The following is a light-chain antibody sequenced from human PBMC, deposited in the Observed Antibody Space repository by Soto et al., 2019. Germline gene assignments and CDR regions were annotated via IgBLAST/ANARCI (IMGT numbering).Light chain of an antibody. V-gene: IGKV3-15*01. CDR1: QSVSSN. J-gene: IGKJ1*01. CDR2: GAS. Sequence: EIGMTKSPSTLSVYPGERATLSCRASQSVSSNLAWYQQKPGQAPRLLIYGASTRATGIPARFSGSGSGTEFTLTISSLQSEDFAVYYCQQYNNWPPITFGQGTKVDI. CDR3: QQYNNWPPIT.